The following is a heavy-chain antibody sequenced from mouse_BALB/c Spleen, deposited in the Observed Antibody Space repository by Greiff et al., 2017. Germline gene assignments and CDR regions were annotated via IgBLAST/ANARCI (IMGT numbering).Heavy chain of an antibody. V-gene: IGHV14-1*02. CDR1: GFNIKDYY. CDR3: ARTGYHAMDD. Sequence: VQLQQSGAELVRPGALVKLSCKASGFNIKDYYMHWVKQRPEQGLEWIGWIDPENGNTIYDPKFQGKASITADTSSNTAYLQLSSLTSEDTAVYYCARTGYHAMDDWGQGTSVTVSS. J-gene: IGHJ4*01. CDR2: IDPENGNT.